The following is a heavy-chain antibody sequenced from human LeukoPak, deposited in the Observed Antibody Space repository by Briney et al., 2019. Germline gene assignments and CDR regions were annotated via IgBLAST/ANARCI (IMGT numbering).Heavy chain of an antibody. Sequence: PGGSLRLSCAASGFTVSTNYMSWVRQAPGKGLEWVSVIYTGGDTFYADSVKGRFTISRDNSKNMLYLQMNSLRTEDTAMYYCARGYCSGGRCYSGVLDYWGQGTLVTVSS. D-gene: IGHD2-15*01. CDR3: ARGYCSGGRCYSGVLDY. V-gene: IGHV3-53*01. CDR1: GFTVSTNY. J-gene: IGHJ4*02. CDR2: IYTGGDT.